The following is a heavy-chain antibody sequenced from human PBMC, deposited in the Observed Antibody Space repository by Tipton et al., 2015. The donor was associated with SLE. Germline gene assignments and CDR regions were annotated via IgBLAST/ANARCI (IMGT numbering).Heavy chain of an antibody. Sequence: SLRLSCAVYGGSFSGYYWSWIRQPPGKGLEWIGEINHSGSTNYNPSLKSRVTISVDTSKNQFSLKLSSVTAADTAVYYCARARETFEYSSSSGFDYWGQGTLVTVSS. CDR3: ARARETFEYSSSSGFDY. D-gene: IGHD6-6*01. V-gene: IGHV4-34*01. J-gene: IGHJ4*02. CDR2: INHSGST. CDR1: GGSFSGYY.